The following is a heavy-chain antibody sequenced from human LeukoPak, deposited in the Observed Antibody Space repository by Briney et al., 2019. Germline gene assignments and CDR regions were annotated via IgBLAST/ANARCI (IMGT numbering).Heavy chain of an antibody. J-gene: IGHJ1*01. Sequence: GGSLRLSCGASGFTVSSNAMSWVRQAPGKGLEYVSAISSNGGSTYYANSVKGRFTISRDNSKNTLYLQMGSLRAEDMAVYYCASTIEMATLYFQHWGQGTLVTVSS. V-gene: IGHV3-64*01. CDR2: ISSNGGST. D-gene: IGHD5-24*01. CDR1: GFTVSSNA. CDR3: ASTIEMATLYFQH.